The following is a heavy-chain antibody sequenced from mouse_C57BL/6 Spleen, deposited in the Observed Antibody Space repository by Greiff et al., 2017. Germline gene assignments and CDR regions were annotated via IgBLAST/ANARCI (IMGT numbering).Heavy chain of an antibody. CDR2: IDPSDSYT. Sequence: QVQLQQPGAELVMPGASVKLSCKASGYTFTSYWMHWVKQRPGQGLEWIGEIDPSDSYTNCNQKFKGKSTLTVDKSSSTAYMQLSSLTSEDSAVYYCARYYYGSSYWYFDVWGTGTTVTVSS. D-gene: IGHD1-1*01. CDR3: ARYYYGSSYWYFDV. V-gene: IGHV1-69*01. J-gene: IGHJ1*03. CDR1: GYTFTSYW.